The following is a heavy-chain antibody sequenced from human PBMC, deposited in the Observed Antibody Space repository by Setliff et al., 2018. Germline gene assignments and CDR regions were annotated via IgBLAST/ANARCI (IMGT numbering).Heavy chain of an antibody. J-gene: IGHJ6*03. V-gene: IGHV4-34*01. CDR3: ARVGGRYYDILTGYSRYYYYYYMDV. CDR1: GGSFSGYY. CDR2: INHSGST. D-gene: IGHD3-9*01. Sequence: SETLSLTCAVYGGSFSGYYWSWIRQPPGKGLEWIGEINHSGSTNYNPSLKSRVTISVDTSKNQFSLKLSSVTAADTAVYYCARVGGRYYDILTGYSRYYYYYYMDVWGKGTTVTVSS.